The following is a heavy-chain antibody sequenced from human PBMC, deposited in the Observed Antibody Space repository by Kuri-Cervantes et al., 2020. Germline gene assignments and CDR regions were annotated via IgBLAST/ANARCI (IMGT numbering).Heavy chain of an antibody. V-gene: IGHV3-66*01. CDR2: NYSGGST. CDR3: ARGNLGGYMANWFDP. CDR1: GFTVSSNY. Sequence: GGSLRLSCAASGFTVSSNYMSWVRQAPGKGLEWVSVNYSGGSTYYADSVKGRFTISRDNSKNTLYLQMNSLGAEDTAVYYCARGNLGGYMANWFDPWGQGTLVTVSS. D-gene: IGHD6-13*01. J-gene: IGHJ5*02.